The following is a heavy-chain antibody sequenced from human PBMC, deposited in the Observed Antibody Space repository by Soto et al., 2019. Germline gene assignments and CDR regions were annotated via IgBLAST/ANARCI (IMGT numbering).Heavy chain of an antibody. V-gene: IGHV1-18*01. D-gene: IGHD1-26*01. Sequence: QVQLVQSGAEVKKPGASVKVSCKASGYTFNSYGISWLRQAPGQGLKWMGWISAYDGDTKYAQKFQGRVTMTTDTSTSTANMEVRSLRSDDTAVYYCARSSGTSYIWFDPWGQGTLVTVSS. J-gene: IGHJ5*02. CDR1: GYTFNSYG. CDR3: ARSSGTSYIWFDP. CDR2: ISAYDGDT.